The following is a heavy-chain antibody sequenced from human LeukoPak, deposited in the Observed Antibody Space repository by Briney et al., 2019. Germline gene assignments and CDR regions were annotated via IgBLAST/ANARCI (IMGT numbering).Heavy chain of an antibody. CDR3: AREDSSSSGDY. CDR2: ISSSSSTI. J-gene: IGHJ4*02. CDR1: GFTFSSYS. Sequence: GGSLRLSCAASGFTFSSYSMNWVRQAPGKGLEWVSYISSSSSTIYYADSVKGRFTISRDNAKNSLYLQMNSLRAEDTAVYYCAREDSSSSGDYWGQGTLVTVSS. V-gene: IGHV3-48*04. D-gene: IGHD6-13*01.